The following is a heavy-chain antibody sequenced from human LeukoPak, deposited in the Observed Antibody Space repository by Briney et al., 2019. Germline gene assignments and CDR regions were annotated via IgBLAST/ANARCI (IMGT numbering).Heavy chain of an antibody. CDR3: AGPAGTYWYFDL. D-gene: IGHD1-26*01. J-gene: IGHJ2*01. Sequence: PSETLSLTCTVSGGSISSSSYYWGWIRQPPGKGLEWIGSIYYSGNSYYNPSLKSRVTMSVDTSKNQFSLKVSSVTAADTAVYYCAGPAGTYWYFDLWGRGTLVTVSS. V-gene: IGHV4-39*07. CDR1: GGSISSSSYY. CDR2: IYYSGNS.